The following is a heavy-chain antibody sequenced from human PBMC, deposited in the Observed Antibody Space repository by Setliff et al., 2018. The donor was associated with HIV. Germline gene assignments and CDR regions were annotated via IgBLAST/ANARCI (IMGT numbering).Heavy chain of an antibody. V-gene: IGHV3-72*01. D-gene: IGHD5-18*01. CDR3: TRAGYGHGFDI. J-gene: IGHJ6*02. CDR2: IANKADSHTI. CDR1: GFTFSDHY. Sequence: GGSLRLSCAASGFTFSDHYMDWVRQSPGKGPEWVGRIANKADSHTIQYAASVQGRFTISRDDSKNSLYLQMSNLQAEDTALYYCTRAGYGHGFDIWGQGTTVTVSS.